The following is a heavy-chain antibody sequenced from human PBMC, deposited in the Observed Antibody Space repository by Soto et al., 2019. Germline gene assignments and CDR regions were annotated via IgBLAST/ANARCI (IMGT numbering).Heavy chain of an antibody. CDR3: ARGPITQTSFIDH. CDR2: ISYDGSSQ. J-gene: IGHJ4*02. D-gene: IGHD1-20*01. CDR1: GFTFSSYP. V-gene: IGHV3-30-3*01. Sequence: QVQIVESGGGVVQPGRSLRLSCAASGFTFSSYPMHWVRQAPGKGLEWVTVISYDGSSQSYADSVKGRFTISRDNSKHTLYLQMHSLRSEDTAVYYCARGPITQTSFIDHWGQGTLVTVSS.